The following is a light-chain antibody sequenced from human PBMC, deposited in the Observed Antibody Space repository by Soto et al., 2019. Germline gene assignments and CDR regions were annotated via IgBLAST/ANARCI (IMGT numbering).Light chain of an antibody. CDR1: QMFLYSSNNKNY. Sequence: IVMTQSPNSLAVSVGDSATIKCNSSQMFLYSSNNKNYLAWYQQKPGQPPKLLIYWASTRESGVPDRFSGSGSGTDFTLTISSLQAEDVAVYYCQQYYSTPITFGQGTRLEI. CDR3: QQYYSTPIT. CDR2: WAS. V-gene: IGKV4-1*01. J-gene: IGKJ5*01.